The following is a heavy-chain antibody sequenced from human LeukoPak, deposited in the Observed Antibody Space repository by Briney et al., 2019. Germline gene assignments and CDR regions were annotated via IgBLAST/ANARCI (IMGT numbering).Heavy chain of an antibody. CDR1: GYTFTGYY. V-gene: IGHV1-2*02. D-gene: IGHD2-2*01. CDR2: INPNSGGT. Sequence: ASVKVSCKAFGYTFTGYYMHWVRQAPGQGLEWMGWINPNSGGTNYAQKFQGRVTMTRDTSISTAYMELSRLRSDDTAVYYCARDTYCSSTSCYPYYYMDVWGKGTTVTVSS. CDR3: ARDTYCSSTSCYPYYYMDV. J-gene: IGHJ6*03.